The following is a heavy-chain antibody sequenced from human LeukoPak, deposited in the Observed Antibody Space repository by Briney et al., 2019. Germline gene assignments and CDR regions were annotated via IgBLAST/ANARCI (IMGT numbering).Heavy chain of an antibody. CDR2: IYYSGST. J-gene: IGHJ5*02. CDR3: ARVVVVAATWFDP. D-gene: IGHD2-15*01. Sequence: SETLSLTCTVSGGSISSYYWSWIRQPPGKGLEWIGYIYYSGSTNYSPSLKSRVTISVDTSKNQFSLKLSSVTAADTAVYYCARVVVVAATWFDPWGQGTLVTVSS. CDR1: GGSISSYY. V-gene: IGHV4-59*01.